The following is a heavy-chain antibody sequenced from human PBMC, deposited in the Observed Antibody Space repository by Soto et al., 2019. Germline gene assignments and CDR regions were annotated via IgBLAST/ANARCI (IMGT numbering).Heavy chain of an antibody. D-gene: IGHD3-9*01. CDR2: ISGSGGST. Sequence: HPGGSLRLSCAASGFTFSSYAMSWVRQAPGKGLEWVSAISGSGGSTYYADSVKGRFTISRDNSKNTLYLQMNSLRAEDTAVYYCAKVDTYYDILTGYPYDYWGQGTLVTVSS. J-gene: IGHJ4*02. CDR3: AKVDTYYDILTGYPYDY. V-gene: IGHV3-23*01. CDR1: GFTFSSYA.